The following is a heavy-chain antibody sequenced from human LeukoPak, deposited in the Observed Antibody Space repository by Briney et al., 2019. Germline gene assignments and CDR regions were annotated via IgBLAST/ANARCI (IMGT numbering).Heavy chain of an antibody. Sequence: SETLSLTCAVYGGSFSGYYWSWIRQPPGKGLEWIGEINHSGSTNYNPSLKSRVTISVDTSKNQFSLKLSSVTAADTAVYHCARDSKTTPTDYWGQGTLVTVSS. D-gene: IGHD1-7*01. CDR1: GGSFSGYY. J-gene: IGHJ4*02. CDR2: INHSGST. V-gene: IGHV4-34*01. CDR3: ARDSKTTPTDY.